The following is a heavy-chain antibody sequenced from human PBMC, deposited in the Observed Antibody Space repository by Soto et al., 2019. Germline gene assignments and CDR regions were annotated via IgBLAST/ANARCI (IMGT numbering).Heavy chain of an antibody. CDR3: ARGGTTNSFDY. J-gene: IGHJ4*02. D-gene: IGHD1-7*01. CDR1: GYTFNSYY. V-gene: IGHV1-46*02. Sequence: QVRLVQSGAEVKQAGASVKVSCKASGYTFNSYYIHWARQAPGQGLEWMGLINPTGGITVYAQKFQGSETFTGETSASTIYMEVSSLRSEDTAVYYCARGGTTNSFDYWGQGTLVTVSS. CDR2: INPTGGIT.